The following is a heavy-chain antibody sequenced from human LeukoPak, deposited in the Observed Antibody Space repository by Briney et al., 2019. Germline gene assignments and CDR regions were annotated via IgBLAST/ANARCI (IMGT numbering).Heavy chain of an antibody. CDR2: ISSSGDNA. Sequence: GGSLRLSCAASGFTFSDYSMSWVRQAPGKGLEWVSLISSSGDNAYYADSVRGRFTISRDKSKNTVSLQMNSLRGEDTAVYYCAKDVRVGGGGMDVWGQGTPVTVSS. CDR1: GFTFSDYS. D-gene: IGHD1-26*01. J-gene: IGHJ6*02. CDR3: AKDVRVGGGGMDV. V-gene: IGHV3-23*01.